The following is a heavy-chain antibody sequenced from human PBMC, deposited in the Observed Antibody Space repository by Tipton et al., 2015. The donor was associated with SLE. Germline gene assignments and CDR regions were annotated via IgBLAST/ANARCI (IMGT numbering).Heavy chain of an antibody. V-gene: IGHV3-9*01. D-gene: IGHD4-17*01. CDR1: GFTFGDYA. J-gene: IGHJ4*02. Sequence: SLRLSCAASGFTFGDYAMHWVRQAPGKGLEWVSGISWNSGDIGYADSVKGRFTITRDNAKNSLFLQMNSLRTEDTALYFCVKGLNVVTTANIDVWGQGTLVTVSS. CDR2: ISWNSGDI. CDR3: VKGLNVVTTANIDV.